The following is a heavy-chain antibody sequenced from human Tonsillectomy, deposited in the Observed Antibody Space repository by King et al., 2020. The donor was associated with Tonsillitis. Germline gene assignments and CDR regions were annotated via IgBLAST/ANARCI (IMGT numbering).Heavy chain of an antibody. D-gene: IGHD1-14*01. CDR2: IYYSGST. J-gene: IGHJ4*02. CDR3: ARLHDHHGFDH. Sequence: QLQESGPGLVKPSETLSLTCTVSGGSISSSSYSWGWIRQPPGKGLEWIASIYYSGSTYYNPSLKSRVTISVDTSKNQFSLKVNSVTAADTAVYYCARLHDHHGFDHWGQGTLVTVSS. V-gene: IGHV4-39*01. CDR1: GGSISSSSYS.